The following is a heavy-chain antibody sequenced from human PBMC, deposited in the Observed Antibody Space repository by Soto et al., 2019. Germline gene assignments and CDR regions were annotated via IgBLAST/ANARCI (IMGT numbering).Heavy chain of an antibody. J-gene: IGHJ1*01. CDR3: ARVCDDFWSGYYLRAGIRRQL. Sequence: QVQLVESGGGVVQPGRSLRLSCAASGFTFSSYAMHWVRQAPGKGLEWVAVISYDGSTKYYADSVKGRFTISRDNSKNTLYLQMISPRAEDTAVYYCARVCDDFWSGYYLRAGIRRQLWGQGNLVTVSA. CDR1: GFTFSSYA. CDR2: ISYDGSTK. V-gene: IGHV3-30-3*01. D-gene: IGHD3-3*01.